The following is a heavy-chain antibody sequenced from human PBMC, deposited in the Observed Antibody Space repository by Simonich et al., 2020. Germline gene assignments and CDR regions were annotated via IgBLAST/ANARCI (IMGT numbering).Heavy chain of an antibody. CDR1: GYTFTGYY. Sequence: QVQLVQSGAEVKKPGASVKVSCKASGYTFTGYYMHGGRQAPGQGLEWMGWINPNRGGTNYAKKFQGRGTMTRDTSISTAYMELSRLRSDDTAVYYCARNGLVGILKAFDIWGQGTMVTVSS. V-gene: IGHV1-2*02. J-gene: IGHJ3*02. CDR2: INPNRGGT. D-gene: IGHD2-21*01. CDR3: ARNGLVGILKAFDI.